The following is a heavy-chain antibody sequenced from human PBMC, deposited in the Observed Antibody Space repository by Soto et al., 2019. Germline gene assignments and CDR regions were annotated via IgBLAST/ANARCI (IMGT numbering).Heavy chain of an antibody. CDR3: ARNVVPAPTIRRLPRGLDP. CDR1: GDSVSSNSAA. Sequence: PSQTLSLTCAISGDSVSSNSAAWNWIRQSPSRGLEWLGRTYYRSKWYNDYAVSVKSRITINPDTSKNQFSLQLNSVTAADTAVYYCARNVVPAPTIRRLPRGLDPRDQGTLGTGS. D-gene: IGHD2-2*01. CDR2: TYYRSKWYN. V-gene: IGHV6-1*01. J-gene: IGHJ5*02.